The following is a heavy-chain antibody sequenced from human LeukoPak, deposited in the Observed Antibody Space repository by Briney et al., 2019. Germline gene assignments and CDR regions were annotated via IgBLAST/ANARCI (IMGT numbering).Heavy chain of an antibody. Sequence: SETLSLTCAVYGGSFSGYYWSWIRQPPGKGLEWIGEINHSGSTKYNPSLKSRVTISVDTSKNQFSLKLSSVTAADTAVYYCASSDYGRYYFDFWGQGTLVTVSS. CDR2: INHSGST. J-gene: IGHJ4*02. CDR1: GGSFSGYY. CDR3: ASSDYGRYYFDF. V-gene: IGHV4-34*01. D-gene: IGHD4-17*01.